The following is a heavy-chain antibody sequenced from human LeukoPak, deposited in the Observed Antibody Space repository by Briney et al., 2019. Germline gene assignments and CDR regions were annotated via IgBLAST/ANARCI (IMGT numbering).Heavy chain of an antibody. CDR3: ARDPYSGNYGDYYYYYMDV. D-gene: IGHD1-26*01. J-gene: IGHJ6*03. CDR1: GFTFSTYN. CDR2: ITTSSTYI. Sequence: GGSLRLSCAASGFTFSTYNMNWVRQAPGKGLEWVSSITTSSTYICYADSVKGRFTISRDNAKNSLYLQMNSLRAEDTAIYYCARDPYSGNYGDYYYYYMDVWGKGTTVTISS. V-gene: IGHV3-21*01.